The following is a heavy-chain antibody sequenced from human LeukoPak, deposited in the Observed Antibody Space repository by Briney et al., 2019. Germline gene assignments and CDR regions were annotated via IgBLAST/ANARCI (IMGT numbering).Heavy chain of an antibody. Sequence: PGGSLRLSCAASGFTFSSYWMHWVRQAPGKGLVWVSRINNDGSSTSYADSVKGRCTISRDNSKNTLYLQMNSLRAEDTAVYYCAKGSNRGYYYAPPFDCWGQGTLITVAT. D-gene: IGHD3-22*01. V-gene: IGHV3-74*01. J-gene: IGHJ4*02. CDR3: AKGSNRGYYYAPPFDC. CDR2: INNDGSST. CDR1: GFTFSSYW.